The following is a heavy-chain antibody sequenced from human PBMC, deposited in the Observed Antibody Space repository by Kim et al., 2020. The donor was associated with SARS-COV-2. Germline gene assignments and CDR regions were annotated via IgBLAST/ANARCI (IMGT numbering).Heavy chain of an antibody. CDR2: VYYNGYT. D-gene: IGHD6-6*01. Sequence: SETLSLTCTVSGGSISSYYWSWIRQPPGKGLEWIGYVYYNGYTNYNPSLKSRVTISVDTSKNQFSLKLSSVTAADTAVYYCARRSESSSYYYYMDVWGKG. V-gene: IGHV4-59*08. J-gene: IGHJ6*03. CDR3: ARRSESSSYYYYMDV. CDR1: GGSISSYY.